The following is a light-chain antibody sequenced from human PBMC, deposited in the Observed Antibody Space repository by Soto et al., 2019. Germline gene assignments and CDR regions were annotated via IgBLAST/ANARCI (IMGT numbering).Light chain of an antibody. J-gene: IGLJ3*02. V-gene: IGLV2-23*02. CDR2: EVN. CDR3: CSFTTSSTWL. CDR1: SSGIGTYNY. Sequence: QSVLTQPAFVSGSPGQSITISCSETSSGIGTYNYVSWYQLHPGKVPKLIIYEVNNRPSGISPRFSGSKSGKTASLTISGLQAEDEADYYCCSFTTSSTWLFGGGTKLTVL.